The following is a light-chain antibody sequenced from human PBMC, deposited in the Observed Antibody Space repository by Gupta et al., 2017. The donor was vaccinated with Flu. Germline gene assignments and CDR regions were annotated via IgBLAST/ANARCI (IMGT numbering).Light chain of an antibody. CDR3: QIWDSSSDHWV. V-gene: IGLV3-21*03. Sequence: GKTATVTCGGNNIGSKSVHWYQQKPGQAPVLVVYEDSDRPSGIPERFSGSNSGNTATLTISRVEAGDEADYYCQIWDSSSDHWVFGTGTKVSVL. CDR2: EDS. CDR1: NIGSKS. J-gene: IGLJ1*01.